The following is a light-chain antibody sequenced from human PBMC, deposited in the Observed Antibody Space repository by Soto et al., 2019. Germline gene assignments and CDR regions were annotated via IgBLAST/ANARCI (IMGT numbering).Light chain of an antibody. V-gene: IGLV1-44*01. J-gene: IGLJ1*01. CDR2: TAG. CDR3: SAWDNSLNGYV. CDR1: SSNIGSNT. Sequence: QSVLTQPLSASASPGQRVTISCSGGSSNIGSNTVAWYQHLPGTAPPRLIFTAGQRPSGVPGRFSGSKSGTSASLAISGLQAEDWADFFCSAWDNSLNGYVFGPGTKVTVL.